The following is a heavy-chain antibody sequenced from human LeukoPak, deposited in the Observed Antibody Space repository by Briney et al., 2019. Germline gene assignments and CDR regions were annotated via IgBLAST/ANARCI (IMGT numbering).Heavy chain of an antibody. CDR3: ARDVFGLDC. Sequence: ASVKVSCKASGYTFTSYYLHWVRQAPGQGLEWMGVITASGGGTTYAQKFQGRVTMTRDTSSSTVYMELTSLRSEDTAVYYCARDVFGLDCWGQGTLVTVSS. V-gene: IGHV1-46*01. CDR1: GYTFTSYY. CDR2: ITASGGGT. J-gene: IGHJ4*02. D-gene: IGHD3-10*01.